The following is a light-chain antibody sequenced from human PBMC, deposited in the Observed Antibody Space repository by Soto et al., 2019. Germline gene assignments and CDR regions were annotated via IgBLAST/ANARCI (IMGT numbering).Light chain of an antibody. J-gene: IGLJ1*01. V-gene: IGLV1-51*01. CDR3: GSWDSSLSAYV. CDR1: SSNIGGNS. CDR2: DDN. Sequence: QSVRTQPPSVSAAPGQKVTISCSGSSSNIGGNSVSWYQQLPGTAPKLLIYDDNKRPSGIPDRFSGSKSGTSATLGITGFRTGDEADYYCGSWDSSLSAYVFGTGTKVTAL.